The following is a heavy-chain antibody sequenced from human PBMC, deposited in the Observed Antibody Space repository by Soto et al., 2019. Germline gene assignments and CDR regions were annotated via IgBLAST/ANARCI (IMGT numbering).Heavy chain of an antibody. J-gene: IGHJ4*02. D-gene: IGHD2-15*01. CDR2: VSIGGST. V-gene: IGHV3-23*01. CDR3: AKRRGAGGHFDY. Sequence: DVQLLAPGGGLVQPEGSLRLSCAASGFTFSSYAMGWVRQGPGKGLEWVAVVSIGGSTHYADSVRGRFTISRDNSKNTLSLQMNSLTAEDTAVYFCAKRRGAGGHFDYWGQGALVTVSS. CDR1: GFTFSSYA.